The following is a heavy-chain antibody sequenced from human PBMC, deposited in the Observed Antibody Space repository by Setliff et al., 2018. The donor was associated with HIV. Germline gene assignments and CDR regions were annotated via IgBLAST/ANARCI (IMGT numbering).Heavy chain of an antibody. V-gene: IGHV4-61*02. D-gene: IGHD3-10*01. CDR3: YMELKSLRSEDTAVYYCARDGGEY. J-gene: IGHJ4*02. CDR2: IYSSGST. CDR1: GGSISSSSYY. Sequence: SETLSLTCTVSGGSISSSSYYWSWVRQPAGKGLEWIGRIYSSGSTNYNPSLKSRLTMSVDTSKNQFSLKLTSVTAADESTSTAYMELKSLRSEDTAVYYCARDGGEYWGRGTLVTVSS.